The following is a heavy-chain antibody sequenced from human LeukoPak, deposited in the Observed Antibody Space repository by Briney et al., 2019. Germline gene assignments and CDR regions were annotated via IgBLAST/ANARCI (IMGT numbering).Heavy chain of an antibody. Sequence: GGSLRLSCAASGFTFSSYTMSWVRQAPGKGLEWVPTITTSDGNTYYADSVKGRFTVSRDNSKNTLFLQMNSLRAEDTAVYYCAKDGGLWVSAHWGDSWGRGTLVTVSS. CDR2: ITTSDGNT. D-gene: IGHD7-27*01. CDR3: AKDGGLWVSAHWGDS. V-gene: IGHV3-23*01. J-gene: IGHJ4*02. CDR1: GFTFSSYT.